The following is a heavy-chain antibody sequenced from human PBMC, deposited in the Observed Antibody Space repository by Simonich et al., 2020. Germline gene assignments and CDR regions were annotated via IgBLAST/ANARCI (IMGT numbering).Heavy chain of an antibody. Sequence: QVQLQQWGAGLLKPSETLSLTCAVYGGSFSGYYWSWIRQPPGKGLEWIGENNHSRSTTYNPALKSRVTISGDTSKNQFSLKLSSVHAADTAVYYCARGLIGGSYYYWGQGTLVTVSS. J-gene: IGHJ4*02. CDR3: ARGLIGGSYYY. CDR2: NNHSRST. D-gene: IGHD1-26*01. V-gene: IGHV4-34*01. CDR1: GGSFSGYY.